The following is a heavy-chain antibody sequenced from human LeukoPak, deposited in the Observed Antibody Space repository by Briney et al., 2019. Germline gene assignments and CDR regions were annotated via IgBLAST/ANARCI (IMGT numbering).Heavy chain of an antibody. J-gene: IGHJ5*02. D-gene: IGHD3-22*01. Sequence: SETLSLTCAVSGVSISSGGYSWSWIRQPPGKGLEWIGYIYHSGGTYYNPSLKSRVTISVDRSKNQFSLKLSSVTAADTAVYYCARGQGGYNNWFDPWGQGTLVTVSS. CDR3: ARGQGGYNNWFDP. CDR1: GVSISSGGYS. V-gene: IGHV4-30-2*01. CDR2: IYHSGGT.